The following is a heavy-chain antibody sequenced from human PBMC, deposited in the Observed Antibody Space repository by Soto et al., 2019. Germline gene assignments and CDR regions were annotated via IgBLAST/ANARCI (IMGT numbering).Heavy chain of an antibody. CDR2: IFYSGTT. J-gene: IGHJ6*02. CDR1: GDSISSADYY. Sequence: SETLSLTCTVSGDSISSADYYWSWIRQTPGKGLEWIGHIFYSGTTYYNPSLKSRLTISVDTSKNHFSLRLTSVTAADTAVYYCARDLWVEPELYYYGMNVWGQGTTVTVSS. CDR3: ARDLWVEPELYYYGMNV. V-gene: IGHV4-30-4*01. D-gene: IGHD1-1*01.